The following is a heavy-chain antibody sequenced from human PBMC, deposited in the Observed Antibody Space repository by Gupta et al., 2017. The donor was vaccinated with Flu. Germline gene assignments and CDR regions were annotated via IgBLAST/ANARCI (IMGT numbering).Heavy chain of an antibody. Sequence: EVQLVESGGGLVQPGRSLRLPCAASGLTFDDYAMPLVRQGPGKGLEWVSGISWNSGSIGYADSVKGRFTISRDNAKNSLYLQMNSLRAEDTALYYCAKDIAARPIYCYYYYYGMDVWGQGNTVTVSS. CDR3: AKDIAARPIYCYYYYYGMDV. D-gene: IGHD6-6*01. CDR1: GLTFDDYA. CDR2: ISWNSGSI. J-gene: IGHJ6*02. V-gene: IGHV3-9*01.